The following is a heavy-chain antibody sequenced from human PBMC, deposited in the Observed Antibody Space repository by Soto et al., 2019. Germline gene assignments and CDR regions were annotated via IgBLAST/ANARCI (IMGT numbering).Heavy chain of an antibody. D-gene: IGHD6-19*01. J-gene: IGHJ5*02. Sequence: QVQLVQSGAEVKKPGASVKVSCKASGYTFTRYGIIWVRQAPGQGLEWMGWISAYNGDTNYAQKLQGRVTMTTDTSTTSASMELRTLRSDDTAVYYCARVLFRGRSAHSAYSSGWYDCFDPWGQGTLVTVSS. CDR1: GYTFTRYG. V-gene: IGHV1-18*01. CDR3: ARVLFRGRSAHSAYSSGWYDCFDP. CDR2: ISAYNGDT.